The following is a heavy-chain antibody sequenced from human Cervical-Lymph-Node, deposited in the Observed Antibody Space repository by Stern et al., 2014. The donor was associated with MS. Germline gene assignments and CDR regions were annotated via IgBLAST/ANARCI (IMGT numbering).Heavy chain of an antibody. CDR3: ARDRLDGDYVYYYGLDV. CDR1: GFTFSRYA. V-gene: IGHV3-30*04. Sequence: VQLVQSGGGVVRPGRSLRLSCATSGFTFSRYAVLWVRQAPGKGLEWVAGISFDGSNKFYGDSVKGRFTISRDNSKNTLFLQMNNLRPEDSGVYHCARDRLDGDYVYYYGLDVWGQGTTVTVSS. J-gene: IGHJ6*02. D-gene: IGHD4-17*01. CDR2: ISFDGSNK.